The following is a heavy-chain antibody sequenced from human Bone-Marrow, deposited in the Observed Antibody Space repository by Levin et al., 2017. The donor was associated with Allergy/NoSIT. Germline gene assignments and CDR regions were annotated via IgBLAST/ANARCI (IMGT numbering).Heavy chain of an antibody. CDR2: INSDGSST. J-gene: IGHJ6*02. D-gene: IGHD2-2*01. V-gene: IGHV3-74*01. CDR3: ARWARYCSSTSCYEDYYYGMDV. Sequence: GGSLRLSCAASGFTFSSYWMHWVRQAPGKGLVWVSRINSDGSSTSYADSVKGRFTISRDNAKNTLYLQMNSLRAEDTAVYYCARWARYCSSTSCYEDYYYGMDVWGQGTTVTVSS. CDR1: GFTFSSYW.